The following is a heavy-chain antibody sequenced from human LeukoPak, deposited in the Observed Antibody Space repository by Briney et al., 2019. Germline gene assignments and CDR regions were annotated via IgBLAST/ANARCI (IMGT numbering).Heavy chain of an antibody. J-gene: IGHJ4*02. V-gene: IGHV3-53*01. Sequence: GGSLRLSCAASGFTVSSNHMSWVRQAPGKGLQWVSVIYSGGSTDYADSVKGRFTISRDNSKNTLYLQMNSLRAEDTAVYHCARGPAGYNWGQGTLVTVSS. CDR1: GFTVSSNH. CDR3: ARGPAGYN. D-gene: IGHD1-1*01. CDR2: IYSGGST.